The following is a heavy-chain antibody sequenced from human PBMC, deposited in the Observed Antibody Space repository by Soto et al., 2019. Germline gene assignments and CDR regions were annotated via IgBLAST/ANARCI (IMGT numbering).Heavy chain of an antibody. J-gene: IGHJ4*02. CDR3: ARHGYNYGGGYFDY. D-gene: IGHD5-18*01. V-gene: IGHV3-66*04. CDR2: IYSGGST. Sequence: EVQLVESGGGLVQPGGSLRLSCAASGVTVSSNYMSWVRQAPGKGLEWVSVIYSGGSTYYADSVKGRFTISRDNSKNTLYLQMNSLRGEDKAVYYCARHGYNYGGGYFDYWGQGTLVTVSS. CDR1: GVTVSSNY.